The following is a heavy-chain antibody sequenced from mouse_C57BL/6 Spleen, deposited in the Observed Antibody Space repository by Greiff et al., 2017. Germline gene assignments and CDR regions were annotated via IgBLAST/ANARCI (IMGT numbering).Heavy chain of an antibody. CDR2: IHPNSGST. CDR1: GYTFTSYC. D-gene: IGHD2-1*01. J-gene: IGHJ3*01. CDR3: ARSGDLLWPLFAY. V-gene: IGHV1-64*01. Sequence: QVQLQQPGAELVKPGASVKLSCKASGYTFTSYCMHWVKQRPGQGLEWIGMIHPNSGSTNYNEKFKSKATLAVDQSSSTAYMKLSSLTSEDSAVYYCARSGDLLWPLFAYWGQGTLVTVSA.